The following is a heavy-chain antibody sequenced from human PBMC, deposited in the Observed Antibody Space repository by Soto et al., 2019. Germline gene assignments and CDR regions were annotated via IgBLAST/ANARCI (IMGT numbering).Heavy chain of an antibody. Sequence: SETLSLTCTVSGGSISSSSCYWGWIRQPPGKGLEWIGSIYYSGSTYYNPSLKSRVTISVDTSKNQFSLKLSSVTAADTAVYYCARQIAAAGTGYWYFDLWGRGTLVTVSS. CDR3: ARQIAAAGTGYWYFDL. J-gene: IGHJ2*01. CDR1: GGSISSSSCY. D-gene: IGHD6-13*01. CDR2: IYYSGST. V-gene: IGHV4-39*01.